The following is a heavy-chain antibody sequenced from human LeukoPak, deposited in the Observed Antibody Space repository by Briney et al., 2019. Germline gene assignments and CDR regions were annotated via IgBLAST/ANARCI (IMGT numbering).Heavy chain of an antibody. CDR1: GYTFSSYG. CDR3: ARGRYCSGGSCYSRWYFDL. D-gene: IGHD2-15*01. V-gene: IGHV1-18*01. J-gene: IGHJ2*01. CDR2: ISVYNGNT. Sequence: ASVKVSCKASGYTFSSYGISWVRQAPGQGLEWMGWISVYNGNTNYAQMLQGRVTMTRNTSISTAYMELSSLRSEDTAVYYCARGRYCSGGSCYSRWYFDLWGRGTLVTVSS.